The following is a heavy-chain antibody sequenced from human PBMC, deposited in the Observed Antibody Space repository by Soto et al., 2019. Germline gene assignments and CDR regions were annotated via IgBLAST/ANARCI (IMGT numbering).Heavy chain of an antibody. Sequence: ASVKVSCKASGYTFTAYYMHWVRQAPGQGLEWMGWISAYNSNTNYAQNLQGRVTMTTDTSTSTAYMELRSLRSDDTAVYYCARVKTSGYHNWFDPWGQGTLVTVSS. J-gene: IGHJ5*02. V-gene: IGHV1-18*04. D-gene: IGHD3-22*01. CDR2: ISAYNSNT. CDR3: ARVKTSGYHNWFDP. CDR1: GYTFTAYY.